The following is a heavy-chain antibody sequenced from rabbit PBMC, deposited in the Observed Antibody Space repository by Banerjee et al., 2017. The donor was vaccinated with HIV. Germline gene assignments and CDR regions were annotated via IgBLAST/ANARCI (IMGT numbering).Heavy chain of an antibody. J-gene: IGHJ3*01. CDR2: INTSSGNT. Sequence: QEQLEESGGDLVKPEGSLTLTCKASGFSFSNRYVMCWVRQAPGKGLEWIACINTSSGNTVSAPGEKGLFPLSRHNAQNTLYLQLNSLTAADTATYFCVRGSISGTDYNLWGQGTLVTVS. CDR3: VRGSISGTDYNL. CDR1: GFSFSNRYV. D-gene: IGHD1-1*01. V-gene: IGHV1S45*01.